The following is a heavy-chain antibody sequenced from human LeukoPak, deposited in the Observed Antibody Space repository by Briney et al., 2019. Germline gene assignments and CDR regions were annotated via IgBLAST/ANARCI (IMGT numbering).Heavy chain of an antibody. Sequence: PGGSLRLSCAASGFTFSSYSMHWVRQAPGKGLEWVAVIWYDGSNKYYADSVKGRFTISRDNSKNTLYLQMNSLRAEDTAVYYCARERRGRDGYNYRLDYWGQGTLVTVSS. D-gene: IGHD5-24*01. J-gene: IGHJ4*02. CDR3: ARERRGRDGYNYRLDY. CDR2: IWYDGSNK. CDR1: GFTFSSYS. V-gene: IGHV3-33*01.